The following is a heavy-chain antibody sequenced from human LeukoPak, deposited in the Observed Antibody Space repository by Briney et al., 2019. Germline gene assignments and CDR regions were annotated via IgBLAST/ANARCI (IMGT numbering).Heavy chain of an antibody. Sequence: SETLSLTCAVYGGSFSGYYWSWIRQPPGKGLEWIGEIYHSGSTNYNPSLKSRVTISVDKSKNQFSLKLSSVTAADTAVYYCAGGVGYCSGGSCYSVDYWGQGTLVTVSS. D-gene: IGHD2-15*01. CDR3: AGGVGYCSGGSCYSVDY. J-gene: IGHJ4*02. CDR1: GGSFSGYY. CDR2: IYHSGST. V-gene: IGHV4-34*01.